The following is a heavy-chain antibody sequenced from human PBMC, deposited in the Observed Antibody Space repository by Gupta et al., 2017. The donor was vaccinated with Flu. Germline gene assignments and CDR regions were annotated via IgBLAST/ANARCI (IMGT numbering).Heavy chain of an antibody. CDR3: AKEGSSGYLLHY. Sequence: QVQLVESGGGVVQPGRSLRLSCAASGFTFSSYGMHWVRQAPGKGLEWVAVISYDGSNKYYADSVKGRFTISRDNSKNTLYLQMNSLRAEDTAVYYCAKEGSSGYLLHYWGQGTLVTVSS. CDR2: ISYDGSNK. J-gene: IGHJ4*02. CDR1: GFTFSSYG. V-gene: IGHV3-30*18. D-gene: IGHD3-22*01.